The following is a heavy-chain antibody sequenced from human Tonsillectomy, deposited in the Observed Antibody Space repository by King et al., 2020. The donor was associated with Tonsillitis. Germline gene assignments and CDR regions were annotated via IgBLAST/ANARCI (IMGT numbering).Heavy chain of an antibody. CDR2: IYSSGST. CDR3: ARGLWFGEFLGAFDI. CDR1: GGSISNYY. Sequence: VQLQESGPGLVKPSETLSLTCTVSGGSISNYYWGWIRQPAGKGLEWIGRIYSSGSTSYNTSLKSRVTMSVDTSKKQFSLKLSSVTAADTAVYYCARGLWFGEFLGAFDIWGQGTMVTVSS. D-gene: IGHD3-10*01. J-gene: IGHJ3*02. V-gene: IGHV4-4*07.